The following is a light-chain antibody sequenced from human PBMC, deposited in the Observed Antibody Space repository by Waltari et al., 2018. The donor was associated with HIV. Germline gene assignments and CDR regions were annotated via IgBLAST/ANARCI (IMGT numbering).Light chain of an antibody. CDR1: TRDVGSSNF. CDR3: SSYSNTNSVI. CDR2: DVT. V-gene: IGLV2-14*03. J-gene: IGLJ2*01. Sequence: QSALTQPASVSGSPGQSITIPCSGTTRDVGSSNFVSWYQKHPGKAPKRMIHDVTNRASGTSTRFSGSKSGKTAYLTISGLQTEDEADYYCSSYSNTNSVIFGGGTKLTVL.